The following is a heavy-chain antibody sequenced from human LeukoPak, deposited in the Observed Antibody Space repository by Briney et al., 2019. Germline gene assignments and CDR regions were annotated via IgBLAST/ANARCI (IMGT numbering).Heavy chain of an antibody. J-gene: IGHJ4*02. CDR3: ARTANFAAGYYIDY. Sequence: PGGSLRLSCAASGFTFSSYTMNWVRQAPGKGLEWVSSISGSSRHKYYADSVKGRFTISRDNAKNSLYLQMNSLRAGDTAVYYCARTANFAAGYYIDYWGQGTLVTVSS. V-gene: IGHV3-21*01. CDR2: ISGSSRHK. CDR1: GFTFSSYT. D-gene: IGHD6-13*01.